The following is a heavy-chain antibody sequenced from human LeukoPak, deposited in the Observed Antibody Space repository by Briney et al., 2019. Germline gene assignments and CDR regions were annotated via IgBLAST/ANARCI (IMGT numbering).Heavy chain of an antibody. Sequence: PSETLSLTCTVSGGSISSYYWSWIRQPPGKGLEWIGYIYYSGSTNYNPSLKSRVTISVDTSKNQFSLKLSSVTAADTVVYYCARHRVAAAGTFDYWGQGTLVTVSS. CDR1: GGSISSYY. J-gene: IGHJ4*02. D-gene: IGHD6-13*01. V-gene: IGHV4-59*08. CDR2: IYYSGST. CDR3: ARHRVAAAGTFDY.